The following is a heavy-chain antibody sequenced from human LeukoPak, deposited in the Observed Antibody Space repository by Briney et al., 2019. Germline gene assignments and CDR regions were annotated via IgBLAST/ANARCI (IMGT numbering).Heavy chain of an antibody. CDR3: AELGITMIGGV. CDR1: GFTFTNYG. V-gene: IGHV3-23*01. CDR2: ISGDGSST. D-gene: IGHD3-10*02. Sequence: GGSLRLSCAASGFTFTNYGMSWVRQAPGKGLEWVSSISGDGSSTHYADSVKGRFTISRDNAKNSLYLQMNSLRAEDTAVYYCAELGITMIGGVWGKGTTVTISS. J-gene: IGHJ6*04.